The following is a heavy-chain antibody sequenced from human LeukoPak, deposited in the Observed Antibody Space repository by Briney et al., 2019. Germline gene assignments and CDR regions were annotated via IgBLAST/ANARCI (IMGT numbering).Heavy chain of an antibody. Sequence: KPSETLSLTCTVSGYSMGRAYYWSWIRPPPGKGLEYIASVYHSGNTYYNPSLKSRITISKDTSKNQFSLQLTSVTAADTAVYYCARSKGDYVDYYGMDVWGQGTTVTVSS. V-gene: IGHV4-38-2*02. J-gene: IGHJ6*02. CDR1: GYSMGRAYY. CDR2: VYHSGNT. D-gene: IGHD4-17*01. CDR3: ARSKGDYVDYYGMDV.